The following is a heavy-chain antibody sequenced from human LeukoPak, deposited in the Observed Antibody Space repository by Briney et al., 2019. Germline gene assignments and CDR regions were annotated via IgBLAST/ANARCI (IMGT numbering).Heavy chain of an antibody. Sequence: SETLSLTCTVSGGSISSYYWSWIRQPAGKGLEWIGRIYTSGSTNYNPSLKSRVTMSVDTSKNQFSLKLSSVTAADTAVYYCARDFRPAAIGVDYYYYMDVWGKGTTVTVSS. D-gene: IGHD3-3*01. CDR1: GGSISSYY. CDR3: ARDFRPAAIGVDYYYYMDV. CDR2: IYTSGST. J-gene: IGHJ6*03. V-gene: IGHV4-4*07.